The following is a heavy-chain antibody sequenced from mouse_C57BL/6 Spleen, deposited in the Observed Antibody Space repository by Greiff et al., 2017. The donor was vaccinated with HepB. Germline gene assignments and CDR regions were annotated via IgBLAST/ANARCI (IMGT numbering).Heavy chain of an antibody. CDR2: INPNNGGT. D-gene: IGHD2-10*01. CDR3: ARPFYGNYEGFDY. J-gene: IGHJ2*01. Sequence: EVQLQQSGPELVKPGASVKIPCKASGYTFTDYNMDWVKQSHGKSLEWIGDINPNNGGTIYNQKFKGKATLTVDKSSSTAYMELRSLTSEDTAVYYCARPFYGNYEGFDYWGQGTTLTVSS. CDR1: GYTFTDYN. V-gene: IGHV1-18*01.